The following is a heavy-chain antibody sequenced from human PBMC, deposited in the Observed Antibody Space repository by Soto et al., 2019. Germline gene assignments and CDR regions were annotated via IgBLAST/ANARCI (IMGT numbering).Heavy chain of an antibody. Sequence: QITLTESGPTLVKPTQTLTLTCTFSGFSLSTSGVGVGWIRQPPGKALEWLALIYWDDDKRYSPSLKSRLTITKDTSKNQVVLTMTNMDPVDTATYYCAHRLATYCGGDCSTYCDYWGQGTLFTVPS. CDR2: IYWDDDK. D-gene: IGHD2-21*02. J-gene: IGHJ4*02. CDR1: GFSLSTSGVG. CDR3: AHRLATYCGGDCSTYCDY. V-gene: IGHV2-5*02.